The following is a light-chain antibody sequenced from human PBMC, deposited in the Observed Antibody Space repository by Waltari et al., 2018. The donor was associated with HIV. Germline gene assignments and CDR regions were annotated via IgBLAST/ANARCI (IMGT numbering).Light chain of an antibody. J-gene: IGKJ3*01. CDR2: LGS. CDR3: MQVLQKGS. CDR1: HSLLHSSGHRY. V-gene: IGKV2-28*01. Sequence: DIVLTQSPLSLPVTPGESASISCTSNHSLLHSSGHRYLDWYLQRPGPSPQLVIFLGSNRASGVPDRFSGGGSGTDFTLTISRVEAGDVGIYYCMQVLQKGSFGPGTRVDI.